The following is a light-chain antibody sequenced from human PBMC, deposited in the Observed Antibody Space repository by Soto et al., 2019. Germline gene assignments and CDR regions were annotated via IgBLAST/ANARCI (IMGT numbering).Light chain of an antibody. CDR2: EVS. Sequence: QSVLTQPASVSGSPGQSITISCTGTSSDVGGYNYVSWYQQHPGKAPKLMIYEVSNRPSGVSNRFSGSKSGNTASLTISGLQAEDEADYYCSSYTSSSTVVLAEGPSSPS. V-gene: IGLV2-14*01. J-gene: IGLJ2*01. CDR1: SSDVGGYNY. CDR3: SSYTSSSTVV.